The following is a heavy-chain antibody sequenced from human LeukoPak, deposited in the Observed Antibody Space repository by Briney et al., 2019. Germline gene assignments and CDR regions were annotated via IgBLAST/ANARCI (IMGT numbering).Heavy chain of an antibody. Sequence: SQTLSLTCTVSGGSISSGNYYWTWIRQPAGKGLEWIGRIYTSGTIHPSGTTDYNPSLRSRVTMSLAMSKNQFSLHLTSVTAADTATYYCAREFDRGSNEYWGQGALVTVSS. CDR2: IYTSGTIHPSGTT. CDR1: GGSISSGNYY. D-gene: IGHD2-15*01. CDR3: AREFDRGSNEY. V-gene: IGHV4-61*02. J-gene: IGHJ4*02.